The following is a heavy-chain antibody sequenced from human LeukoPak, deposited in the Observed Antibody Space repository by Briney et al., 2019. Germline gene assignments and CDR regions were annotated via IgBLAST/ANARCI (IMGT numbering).Heavy chain of an antibody. J-gene: IGHJ6*03. V-gene: IGHV3-30*01. Sequence: SGGSLRLSCAASGFTFSSYAMHWVRQAPGKGLEWVAVISYDGSNKYYADSVKGRFTTSRDNSKNTLYLQMNSLRAEDTAVYYCARAAAAATYYYYYYMDVWGKGTTVTVSS. CDR2: ISYDGSNK. D-gene: IGHD6-13*01. CDR1: GFTFSSYA. CDR3: ARAAAAATYYYYYYMDV.